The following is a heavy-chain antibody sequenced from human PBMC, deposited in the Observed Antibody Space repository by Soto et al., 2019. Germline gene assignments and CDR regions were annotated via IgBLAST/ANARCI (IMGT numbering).Heavy chain of an antibody. J-gene: IGHJ3*01. CDR2: IIPMLTVT. CDR1: GGTFSTYT. CDR3: SIGSWSAETFDV. V-gene: IGHV1-69*02. Sequence: QVHLEQSGAEVKKPGSSVKVSCKAAGGTFSTYTLIWVRQAPGQGLEWMGRIIPMLTVTNSAQKFQGRVTLTAAESTSTAFMELTSLTSDDTAVYYCSIGSWSAETFDVGCQGTMVSVSS. D-gene: IGHD2-2*01.